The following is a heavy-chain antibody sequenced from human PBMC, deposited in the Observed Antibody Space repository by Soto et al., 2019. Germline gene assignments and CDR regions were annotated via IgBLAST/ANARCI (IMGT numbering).Heavy chain of an antibody. CDR2: IIPIFGTA. Sequence: ASVKVSCKASGGTFSSYAISWVRQAPGQGLEWMGGIIPIFGTANYAQKFQGRVTITADESTSTAYMELSSLRSEDTAVYYCARDSEWELRNYYYGMDVWGQGTTVTVSS. V-gene: IGHV1-69*13. CDR3: ARDSEWELRNYYYGMDV. J-gene: IGHJ6*02. CDR1: GGTFSSYA. D-gene: IGHD1-26*01.